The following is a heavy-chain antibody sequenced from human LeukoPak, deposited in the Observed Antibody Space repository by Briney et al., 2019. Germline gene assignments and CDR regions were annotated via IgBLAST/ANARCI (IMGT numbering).Heavy chain of an antibody. CDR3: ASQRSLLSVEPFDY. Sequence: SVKVSCKASGGTFSSYAISWVRQAPGQGLEWMGRIIPILGIANYAQKFQGRVTITADKSTSTAYMELSSLRSEDTAVYYCASQRSLLSVEPFDYWGRGTLVTVSS. V-gene: IGHV1-69*04. J-gene: IGHJ4*02. CDR1: GGTFSSYA. CDR2: IIPILGIA. D-gene: IGHD3-10*01.